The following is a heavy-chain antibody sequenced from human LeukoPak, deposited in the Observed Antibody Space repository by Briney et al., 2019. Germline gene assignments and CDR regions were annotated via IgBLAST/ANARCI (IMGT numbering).Heavy chain of an antibody. V-gene: IGHV4-59*01. CDR2: IYYSGST. Sequence: SGTLSLTCTVSGGSISSYYWSWIRQPPGKRLEWLGYIYYSGSTNYNPSLKNRVTISVDTSKNQFSLKLSSVTAADTAVYYCARDLVIPPADWLPFDIWGQGTMVTVSS. CDR1: GGSISSYY. J-gene: IGHJ3*02. D-gene: IGHD3-9*01. CDR3: ARDLVIPPADWLPFDI.